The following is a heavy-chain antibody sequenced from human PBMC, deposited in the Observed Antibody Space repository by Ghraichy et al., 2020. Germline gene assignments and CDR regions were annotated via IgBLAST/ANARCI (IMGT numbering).Heavy chain of an antibody. CDR1: GFTFSSYA. V-gene: IGHV3-23*01. CDR2: ISGSGGST. CDR3: VSGSGYINNFDY. D-gene: IGHD5-12*01. J-gene: IGHJ4*02. Sequence: GESLNISCAASGFTFSSYAMSWVRQAPGKGLEWVSAISGSGGSTYYADSVKGRFTISRDNSKNTLYLQMNSLRAEDAAVYYCVSGSGYINNFDYWGQGTLVTVSS.